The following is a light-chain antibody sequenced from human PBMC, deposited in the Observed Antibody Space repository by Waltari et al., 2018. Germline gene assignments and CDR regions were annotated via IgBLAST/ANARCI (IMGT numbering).Light chain of an antibody. CDR3: QHYDAYSAT. Sequence: DIQLTQSPSTLSASAGDSVTITCRASQTIDRWLAWYQQKPGKVPKLLIYKTSILESGVPSRFSGGGSGTEFTLTIASLQPDDFATYYCQHYDAYSATFGRGTKLEIK. V-gene: IGKV1-5*03. CDR1: QTIDRW. J-gene: IGKJ4*02. CDR2: KTS.